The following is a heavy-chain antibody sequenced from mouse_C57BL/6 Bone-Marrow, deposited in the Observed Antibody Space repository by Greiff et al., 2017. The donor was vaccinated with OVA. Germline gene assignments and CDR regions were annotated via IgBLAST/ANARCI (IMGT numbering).Heavy chain of an antibody. J-gene: IGHJ3*01. D-gene: IGHD1-1*01. CDR3: ARRNSPYYYGSSPWFAY. CDR2: INPGSGGT. CDR1: GYAFTNYL. Sequence: QVHVKQSGAELVRPGTSVKVSCKASGYAFTNYLIEWVKQRPGQGLEWIGVINPGSGGTNYNEKFKGKATLTADKSSSTAYMQLSSLTSEDSAVYFCARRNSPYYYGSSPWFAYWGQGTLVTVSA. V-gene: IGHV1-54*01.